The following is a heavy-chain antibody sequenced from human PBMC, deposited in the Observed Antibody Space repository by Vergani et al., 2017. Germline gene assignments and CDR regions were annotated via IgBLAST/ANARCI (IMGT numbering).Heavy chain of an antibody. CDR2: ISVSGRSI. CDR3: ARSRYDSSGFSTIFRY. V-gene: IGHV3-23*04. J-gene: IGHJ4*02. CDR1: GFNFNNYV. D-gene: IGHD3-22*01. Sequence: EVQLVESGGALIQPGGSLRLSCAASGFNFNNYVITWIRQAPGRGLEWVSGISVSGRSIYYADSVKGRFTVSRDNSRNTLFLQMNSLRVEDTAVYYCARSRYDSSGFSTIFRYWGQGTRVTVSS.